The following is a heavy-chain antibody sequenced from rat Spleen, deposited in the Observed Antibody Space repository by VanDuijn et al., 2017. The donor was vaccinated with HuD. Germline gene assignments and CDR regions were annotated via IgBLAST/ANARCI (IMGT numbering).Heavy chain of an antibody. CDR3: TTYPFAY. D-gene: IGHD3-8*01. Sequence: EVKLVESGGGLVQPGRSLKLSCAASGFNFNDYWMGWVRQAPTKGLEWVASISYDGSSTYYRDSVKGRFTISRDYAKSTLYLQMDSLRSEDTATYYCTTYPFAYWGQGTLVTVSS. CDR2: ISYDGSST. CDR1: GFNFNDYW. V-gene: IGHV5-20*01. J-gene: IGHJ3*01.